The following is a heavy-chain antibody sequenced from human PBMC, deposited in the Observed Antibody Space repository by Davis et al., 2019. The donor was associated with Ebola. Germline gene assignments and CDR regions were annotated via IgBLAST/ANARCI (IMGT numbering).Heavy chain of an antibody. CDR3: ARDYYDSSGYLYYFDY. D-gene: IGHD3-22*01. Sequence: SETLSLTCDVSGDSISSRNWWSWVRQPPGKGLEWIGEIYHGGTTKYNPSLKSRVTISVDKSKNQFSLKLSSVTAADTAVYYCARDYYDSSGYLYYFDYWGQGTLVTVSS. V-gene: IGHV4-4*02. J-gene: IGHJ4*02. CDR1: GDSISSRNW. CDR2: IYHGGTT.